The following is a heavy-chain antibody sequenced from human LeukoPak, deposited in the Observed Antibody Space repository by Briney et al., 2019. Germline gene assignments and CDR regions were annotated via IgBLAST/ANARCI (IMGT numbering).Heavy chain of an antibody. Sequence: PGGSLRLSCAASGFTFSSYAMSWVRQAPGEGLEWVSAISGSGGSTYYADSVKGRFTISRDNSKNTLYLQMNSLRAEDTAVYYCAKRPTLFVVVPAAKPDYFDYWGQGTLVTVSS. CDR2: ISGSGGST. CDR3: AKRPTLFVVVPAAKPDYFDY. J-gene: IGHJ4*02. CDR1: GFTFSSYA. D-gene: IGHD2-2*02. V-gene: IGHV3-23*01.